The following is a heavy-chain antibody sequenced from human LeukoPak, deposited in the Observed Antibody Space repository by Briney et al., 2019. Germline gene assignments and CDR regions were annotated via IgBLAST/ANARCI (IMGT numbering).Heavy chain of an antibody. V-gene: IGHV1-69*06. J-gene: IGHJ5*02. CDR3: ASIAARHNWFDP. D-gene: IGHD6-6*01. Sequence: GASVKVSCKASGGTFSSYAISWVRQAPGQGLEWMGGIIPIFGTANYAQKFQGRVTITADKSTSTAYMELSSLRSEDTAVYYCASIAARHNWFDPWGQGTLVTVSS. CDR2: IIPIFGTA. CDR1: GGTFSSYA.